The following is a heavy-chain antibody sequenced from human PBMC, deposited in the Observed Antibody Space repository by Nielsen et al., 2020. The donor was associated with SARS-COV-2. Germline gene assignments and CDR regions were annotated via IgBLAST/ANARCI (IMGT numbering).Heavy chain of an antibody. D-gene: IGHD3-22*01. J-gene: IGHJ4*02. V-gene: IGHV3-9*01. CDR1: GFTFDDYA. CDR3: AKDDGPTYYYDSSGLRG. Sequence: GGSLRLSCAASGFTFDDYAMHWVRQAPGKGLEWVSGISWNSGSIGYADSVKGRFTISRDNAKNSLYLQMNSLRAEDTALYYCAKDDGPTYYYDSSGLRGWGQGTLVTVSS. CDR2: ISWNSGSI.